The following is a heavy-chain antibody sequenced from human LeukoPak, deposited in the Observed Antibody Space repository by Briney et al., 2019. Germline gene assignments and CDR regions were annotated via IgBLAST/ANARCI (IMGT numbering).Heavy chain of an antibody. CDR3: ARVPIAAAGRVDFDY. D-gene: IGHD6-13*01. Sequence: GGSLRLSCAASGFTFSSYSMNWVRQAPGKGLEWVSGINWNGGSTGYADSVKGRFTISRDNAKNSLYLQMNSLRAEDTALYYCARVPIAAAGRVDFDYWGQGTLVTVSS. J-gene: IGHJ4*02. CDR1: GFTFSSYS. CDR2: INWNGGST. V-gene: IGHV3-20*04.